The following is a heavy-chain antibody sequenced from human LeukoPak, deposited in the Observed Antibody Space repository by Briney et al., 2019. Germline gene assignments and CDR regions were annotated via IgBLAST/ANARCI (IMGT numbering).Heavy chain of an antibody. CDR1: GFTFDDYA. V-gene: IGHV3-9*01. CDR2: ISWNSGSI. CDR3: AKDLGPDYYGSGSYRTYYYGMDV. D-gene: IGHD3-10*01. J-gene: IGHJ6*02. Sequence: GGSLRLSCAASGFTFDDYAMHWVRQAPGKGLEWVSGISWNSGSIGYADSVKGRFTISRDNAKNPLYLQMNSLRAEDTALYYCAKDLGPDYYGSGSYRTYYYGMDVWGQGTTVTVSS.